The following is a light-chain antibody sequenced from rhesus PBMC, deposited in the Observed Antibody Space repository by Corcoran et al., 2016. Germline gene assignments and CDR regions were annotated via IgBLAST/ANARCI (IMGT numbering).Light chain of an antibody. V-gene: IGKV1S16*01. J-gene: IGKJ1*01. Sequence: DIQMTQSPSSLSASVGDTVTITCRASQGISNYLAWYQQKPGNAPKPLIYYASGLESGVPARFSGSGSGTDFTRTISSLHPEDFATYYCQQQNSYPRTFGQGTKVEIK. CDR3: QQQNSYPRT. CDR2: YAS. CDR1: QGISNY.